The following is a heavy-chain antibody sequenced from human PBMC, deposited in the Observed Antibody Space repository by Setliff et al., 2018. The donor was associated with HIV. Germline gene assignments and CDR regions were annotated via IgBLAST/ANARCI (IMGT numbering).Heavy chain of an antibody. CDR3: ARDKASFDT. CDR2: IRAYNGNT. CDR1: GYTFTSYG. Sequence: GASVKVSCKASGYTFTSYGISWVRQAPGQGLEWMGWIRAYNGNTNYAQKLQGRVTMTTDTSTSTAYMELRRVRSDDKAVYYCARDKASFDTWGKGTLVTVSS. D-gene: IGHD2-2*01. J-gene: IGHJ5*02. V-gene: IGHV1-18*01.